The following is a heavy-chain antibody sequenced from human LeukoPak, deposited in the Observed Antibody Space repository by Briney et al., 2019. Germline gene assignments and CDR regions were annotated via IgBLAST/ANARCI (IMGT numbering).Heavy chain of an antibody. CDR1: GDSNTNYY. J-gene: IGHJ4*02. Sequence: SETLSLTCTVSGDSNTNYYVSWIRQSPGKGLEWIGYIYYSGSTNYNPSLKSRVVISVDTSKHQFSLKLRSVTAADTALYYCAREVVYDSSGYYRRVDYWGQGILVTVSS. D-gene: IGHD3-22*01. CDR3: AREVVYDSSGYYRRVDY. V-gene: IGHV4-59*01. CDR2: IYYSGST.